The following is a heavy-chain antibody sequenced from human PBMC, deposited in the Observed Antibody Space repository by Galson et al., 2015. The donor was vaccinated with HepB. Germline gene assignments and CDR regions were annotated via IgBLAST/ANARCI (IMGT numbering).Heavy chain of an antibody. CDR2: TLYRSKWSF. Sequence: CAISGDSVSSNRAAWNWIRQSPSRGLEWLGRTLYRSKWSFDYAPSVASRVIINPDTSKNQVSLQLNSVTPEDTAVYYCARVGSGRDGYNYGALDIWAQGTMVTVSS. V-gene: IGHV6-1*01. CDR3: ARVGSGRDGYNYGALDI. CDR1: GDSVSSNRAA. J-gene: IGHJ3*02. D-gene: IGHD5-24*01.